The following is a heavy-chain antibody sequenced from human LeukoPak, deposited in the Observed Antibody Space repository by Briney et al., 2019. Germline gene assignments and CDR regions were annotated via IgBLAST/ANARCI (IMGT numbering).Heavy chain of an antibody. J-gene: IGHJ4*02. Sequence: GASGKVSGKASGYTVTCYYMHWVRQAPGQGLEWMGWINPNSGGTNYAQKFQGGVTLTRDTSISTAYMELSRLRSDDTAVYYCARGETVYGGAIVYWGQGTLVTVSS. CDR1: GYTVTCYY. D-gene: IGHD3-16*02. CDR3: ARGETVYGGAIVY. CDR2: INPNSGGT. V-gene: IGHV1-2*02.